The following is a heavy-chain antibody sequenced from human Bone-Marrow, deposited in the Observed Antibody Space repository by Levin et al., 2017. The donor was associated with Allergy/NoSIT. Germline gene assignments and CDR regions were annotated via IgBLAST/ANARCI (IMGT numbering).Heavy chain of an antibody. CDR2: IHPNSGDT. D-gene: IGHD3-22*01. CDR3: AREKGENSFGFYYNYGMDV. Sequence: GESLKISCKASGYSFTGYYLNWVRQAPGQGLEWMGWIHPNSGDTKSAQKFHGRVTMTRDTSISTAYMELSGLRSDDTAVYYCAREKGENSFGFYYNYGMDVWGQGSTVTVSS. J-gene: IGHJ6*02. V-gene: IGHV1-2*02. CDR1: GYSFTGYY.